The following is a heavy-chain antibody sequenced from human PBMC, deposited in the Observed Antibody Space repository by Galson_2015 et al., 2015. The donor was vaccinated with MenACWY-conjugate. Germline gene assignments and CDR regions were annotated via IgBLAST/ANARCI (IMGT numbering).Heavy chain of an antibody. J-gene: IGHJ4*02. D-gene: IGHD3-16*02. CDR2: ILPDDSDT. CDR3: ARLLCESGRCYTILDHFDF. CDR1: GYIFNNYW. V-gene: IGHV5-51*03. Sequence: QSGAEVTKPGESLPISCKGSGYIFNNYWISWLRQRPGKGLEWMAMILPDDSDTRYNPAFQGQVTVSVDKSIRTAFLQWSSLTSSDTATYYCARLLCESGRCYTILDHFDFWGQGTLVIVSS.